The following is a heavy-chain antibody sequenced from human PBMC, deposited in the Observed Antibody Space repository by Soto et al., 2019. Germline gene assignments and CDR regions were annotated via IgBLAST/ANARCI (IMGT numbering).Heavy chain of an antibody. CDR1: GFTFSNFA. Sequence: GGSLRLSCAASGFTFSNFAMSWVRQAPGMGLEWVSAISGSGGTTYYADSVKGRFTISRDNSKNTVYLQMNSLRAEDTAVYYCAKATTISVAGTDYWGQGTLVTVSS. CDR2: ISGSGGTT. CDR3: AKATTISVAGTDY. J-gene: IGHJ4*02. V-gene: IGHV3-23*01. D-gene: IGHD6-19*01.